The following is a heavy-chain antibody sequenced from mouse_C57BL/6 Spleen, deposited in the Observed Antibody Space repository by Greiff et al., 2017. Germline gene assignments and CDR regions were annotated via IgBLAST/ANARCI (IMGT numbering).Heavy chain of an antibody. CDR3: TPQLGQGFDY. CDR2: IDPEDGDT. D-gene: IGHD4-1*02. Sequence: VQLQQSGAELVRPGASVKLSCTASGFNIKDYYMHWVKQRPEQGLGWIGRIDPEDGDTEYAPQFQGKATMTADTSSNTAYLQLSSLTSEDTAVYYCTPQLGQGFDYWGQGTTLTVSS. CDR1: GFNIKDYY. V-gene: IGHV14-1*01. J-gene: IGHJ2*01.